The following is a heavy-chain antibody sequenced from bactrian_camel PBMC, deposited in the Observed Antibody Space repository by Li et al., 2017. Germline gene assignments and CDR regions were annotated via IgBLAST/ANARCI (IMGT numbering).Heavy chain of an antibody. CDR2: IYNSVGTT. Sequence: DVQLVESGGGLVQPGGSLRLSCTASGFTFSSYYTTWVRQAPGKGLEWVSSIYNSVGTTYYADSVKGRFTISRDTAKNTVYLQMNSLKPQDTAVYYCVGAIWVSADALSQGTQVTVS. V-gene: IGHV3S40*01. D-gene: IGHD3*01. CDR1: GFTFSSYY. J-gene: IGHJ4*01.